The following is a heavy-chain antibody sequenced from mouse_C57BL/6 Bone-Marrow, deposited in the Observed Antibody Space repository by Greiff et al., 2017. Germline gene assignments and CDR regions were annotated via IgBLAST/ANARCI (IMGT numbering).Heavy chain of an antibody. J-gene: IGHJ2*01. CDR1: GYTFTTYP. Sequence: VQLQQSGAELVKPGASVKMSCKASGYTFTTYPIEWMKQNHGKSLEWIGNFHPYNDDTKYNEKFKGKATLTVETSSSTVYLELSRITSDDSAVYYCARLNWDVGYFDYWGQGTTLTVSS. CDR3: ARLNWDVGYFDY. D-gene: IGHD4-1*01. V-gene: IGHV1-47*01. CDR2: FHPYNDDT.